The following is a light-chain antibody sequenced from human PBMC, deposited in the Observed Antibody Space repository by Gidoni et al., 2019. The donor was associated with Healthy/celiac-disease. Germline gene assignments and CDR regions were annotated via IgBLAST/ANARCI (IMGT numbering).Light chain of an antibody. CDR2: LGS. CDR1: QSLLHSNGYNY. J-gene: IGKJ3*01. Sequence: DIVMTQSPLSLPVTPGEPASISCRSSQSLLHSNGYNYLDWYLQKPGQSPQLLIYLGSNRASGVPERFRGSGSGTDFTLKISRVEAEDVGVYYCMKALQTPSSGPGTKVDIK. V-gene: IGKV2-28*01. CDR3: MKALQTPS.